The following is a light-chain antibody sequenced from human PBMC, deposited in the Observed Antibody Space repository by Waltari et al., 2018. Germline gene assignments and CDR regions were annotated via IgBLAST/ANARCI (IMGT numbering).Light chain of an antibody. CDR1: QTISSY. Sequence: DIQMTQSPSSLSAFVGDRVTITCRASQTISSYLNWYQQKPGKAPKLLIYAASSLQRGVPSRFSGSGSETDFTLTISSLQPEDFATYYCQQSYSTPYTFGQGTKLDIK. V-gene: IGKV1-39*01. CDR3: QQSYSTPYT. J-gene: IGKJ2*01. CDR2: AAS.